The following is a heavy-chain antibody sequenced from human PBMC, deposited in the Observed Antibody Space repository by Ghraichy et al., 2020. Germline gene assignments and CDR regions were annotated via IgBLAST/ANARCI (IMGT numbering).Heavy chain of an antibody. CDR1: GGSISSGGYY. Sequence: SETLSLTCTVSGGSISSGGYYWSWIRQHPGKGLEWIGYIYYSGSTYYNPSLKSRVTISVDTSKNQFSLKLSSVTAADTAVYYCARAPVIAARPSTDYYYYYGMDVWGQGTTVTVSS. CDR3: ARAPVIAARPSTDYYYYYGMDV. J-gene: IGHJ6*02. V-gene: IGHV4-31*03. D-gene: IGHD6-6*01. CDR2: IYYSGST.